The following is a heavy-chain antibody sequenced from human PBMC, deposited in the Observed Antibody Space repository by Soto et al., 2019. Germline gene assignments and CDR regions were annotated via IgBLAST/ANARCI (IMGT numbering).Heavy chain of an antibody. D-gene: IGHD3-9*01. CDR2: TYYSGST. CDR3: ARGALLTGYYCLDY. Sequence: PSETLSLTCTVSGGSISSGGYYWSWIRQHPGKGLEWIGYTYYSGSTYYNPSLKSRVTISVDTSKNQSSLKLSSVTAADTAVYYCARGALLTGYYCLDYWGQGTLVTVSS. V-gene: IGHV4-31*03. CDR1: GGSISSGGYY. J-gene: IGHJ4*02.